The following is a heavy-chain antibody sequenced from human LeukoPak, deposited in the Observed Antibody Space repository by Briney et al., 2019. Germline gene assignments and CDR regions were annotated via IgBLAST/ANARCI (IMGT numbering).Heavy chain of an antibody. J-gene: IGHJ4*02. CDR3: ARATSSTTHEFDY. D-gene: IGHD2-2*01. Sequence: PGESLKISCKGSGYSFTSYWIGWVRQMPGKGLEWMGIIYPGDSDTRYSPSYQGQVTISADKSISTAYLQWSSLKASDTAMYYCARATSSTTHEFDYWGQGTLVTVSS. CDR1: GYSFTSYW. CDR2: IYPGDSDT. V-gene: IGHV5-51*01.